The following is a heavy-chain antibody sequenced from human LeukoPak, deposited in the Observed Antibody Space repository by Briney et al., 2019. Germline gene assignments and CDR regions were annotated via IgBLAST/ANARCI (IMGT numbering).Heavy chain of an antibody. CDR1: GFTFSSYA. Sequence: RGSLRLSCSAAGFTFSSYAMHWARQPPGKGLEYVSAISSNGGRTYYADCVKGRYTISRDNYKNTLYLQMNSLRDEDMAVYYCARDRDYAFDYWGQGTLVTVSS. V-gene: IGHV3-64*04. CDR2: ISSNGGRT. J-gene: IGHJ4*02. D-gene: IGHD4-17*01. CDR3: ARDRDYAFDY.